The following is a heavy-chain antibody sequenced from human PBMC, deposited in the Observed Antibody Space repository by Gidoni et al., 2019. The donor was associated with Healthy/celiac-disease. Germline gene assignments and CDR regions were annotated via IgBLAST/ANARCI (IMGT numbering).Heavy chain of an antibody. D-gene: IGHD1-1*01. V-gene: IGHV4-34*01. CDR1: GGSFSGYY. CDR3: ARGFWNYYYSYMDV. Sequence: QVQLQLWGAGLLKPSETLSLTCAVYGGSFSGYYWSWIRPPPGKGLEWIGEINHSGSTNYNPSLKSRVTISVDTSKNQFSLKLSSVTAADTAVYYCARGFWNYYYSYMDVWGKGTTVTVSS. CDR2: INHSGST. J-gene: IGHJ6*03.